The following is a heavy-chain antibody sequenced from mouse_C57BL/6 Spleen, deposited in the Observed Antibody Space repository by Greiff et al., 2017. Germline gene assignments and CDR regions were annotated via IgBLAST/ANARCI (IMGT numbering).Heavy chain of an antibody. CDR2: INPSNGGT. J-gene: IGHJ1*03. D-gene: IGHD1-1*01. V-gene: IGHV1-53*01. Sequence: QVQLKQPGTELVKPGASVKLSCKASGYTFTSYWMHWVKQRPGQGLEWIGNINPSNGGTNYNEKFKSKATLTVDKSSSTAYMQLSSLTSEDSAVYYCAREEGPITTPWYFDVWGTGTTVTVSS. CDR3: AREEGPITTPWYFDV. CDR1: GYTFTSYW.